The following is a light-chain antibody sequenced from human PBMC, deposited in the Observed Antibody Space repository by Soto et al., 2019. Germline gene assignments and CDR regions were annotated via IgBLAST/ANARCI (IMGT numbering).Light chain of an antibody. CDR2: GAF. CDR3: QQYGSLIT. J-gene: IGKJ5*01. CDR1: QSLTSSY. V-gene: IGKV3-20*01. Sequence: IVLTQSPGTLSLSPGERATLSCRASQSLTSSYLAWYQQKPGQAPRLLIYGAFSRATGIPDRFSGSGSGTDFTLTISRLEPEDFAVYYCQQYGSLITFGQGTRLEN.